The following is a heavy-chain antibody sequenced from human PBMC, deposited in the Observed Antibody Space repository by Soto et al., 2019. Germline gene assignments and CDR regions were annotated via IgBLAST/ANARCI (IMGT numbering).Heavy chain of an antibody. CDR3: ARSVPAAPKWFDP. V-gene: IGHV4-4*02. J-gene: IGHJ5*02. D-gene: IGHD2-2*01. CDR1: GGSISSGTC. Sequence: SETLSLTCAVSGGSISSGTCWSWIRQPPGRGLEWIGEIYHSVSPNYNPSLKSRVTTSVDKSKNLFSLRLSSVTAADSALYYCARSVPAAPKWFDPLGQGTLVPVCS. CDR2: IYHSVSP.